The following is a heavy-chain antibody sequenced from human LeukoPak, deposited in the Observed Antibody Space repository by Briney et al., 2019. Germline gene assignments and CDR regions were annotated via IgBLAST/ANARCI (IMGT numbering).Heavy chain of an antibody. CDR3: ARLGTLVVPAATVYYGMDV. CDR2: IYYSGST. J-gene: IGHJ6*02. Sequence: SETLSLTCTVSGGSISSYYWSWIRQPPGRGLEWIGYIYYSGSTNYNPSLKSRVTISVDTSKNQFSLKLSSVAAADTAVYYCARLGTLVVPAATVYYGMDVWGQGTTVTVSS. D-gene: IGHD2-2*01. V-gene: IGHV4-59*08. CDR1: GGSISSYY.